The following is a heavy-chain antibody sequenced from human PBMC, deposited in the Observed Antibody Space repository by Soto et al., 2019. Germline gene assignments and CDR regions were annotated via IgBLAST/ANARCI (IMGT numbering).Heavy chain of an antibody. Sequence: PGGSLRLSCASSGFTFSSYSMNWVRQAPGKGLEWVSSISSSSSYIYYADSVKGRFTISRDNAKNSLYLQMNSLRAEDTAVYYCARGDTAMVQSLWFVPWGQGTLVTVSS. V-gene: IGHV3-21*01. D-gene: IGHD5-18*01. CDR3: ARGDTAMVQSLWFVP. CDR2: ISSSSSYI. CDR1: GFTFSSYS. J-gene: IGHJ5*02.